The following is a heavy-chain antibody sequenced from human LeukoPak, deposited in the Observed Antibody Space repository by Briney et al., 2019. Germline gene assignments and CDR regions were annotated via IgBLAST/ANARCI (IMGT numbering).Heavy chain of an antibody. CDR2: ISYNGNDK. J-gene: IGHJ4*02. CDR3: ARDLSAGAADYHFAY. V-gene: IGHV3-30-3*01. CDR1: GFTFSSYA. D-gene: IGHD6-13*01. Sequence: PGGSLRLSCAASGFTFSSYAMHWVRQAPGKGLEWVAVISYNGNDKYYADSVKGRFTISRDNSKNTLYLQMSILRADDTAVYYCARDLSAGAADYHFAYWGQGTLVIVSP.